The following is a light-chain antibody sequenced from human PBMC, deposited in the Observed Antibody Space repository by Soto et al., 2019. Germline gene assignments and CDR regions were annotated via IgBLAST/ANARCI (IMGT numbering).Light chain of an antibody. CDR2: GAS. V-gene: IGKV1-5*03. J-gene: IGKJ1*01. CDR1: QSTSSW. CDR3: QHYNSYSEA. Sequence: DILMTQSPSTLSASVGETVTLTCRASQSTSSWVAWYQQRPGKPPKLVIYGASTLERGVPSRFSGSGSGTEFTLTISSLQPDDFATYYCQHYNSYSEAFGQGTKVELK.